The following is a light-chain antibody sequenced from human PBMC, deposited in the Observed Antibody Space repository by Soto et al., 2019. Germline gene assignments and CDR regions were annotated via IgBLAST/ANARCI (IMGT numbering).Light chain of an antibody. V-gene: IGKV3-20*01. Sequence: EIVLTQSPGILSLSPGERATLSCTASQSVNSNYLAWFQQHPGQPPRLLLFGAFRRATGIPDTFSGSGTERDVTLSIARLEPEDVAVYYCQQYGRSPFDFGHVTRLVIK. CDR1: QSVNSNY. CDR3: QQYGRSPFD. J-gene: IGKJ5*01. CDR2: GAF.